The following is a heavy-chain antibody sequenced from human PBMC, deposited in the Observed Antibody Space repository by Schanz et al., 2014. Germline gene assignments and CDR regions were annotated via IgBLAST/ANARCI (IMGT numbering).Heavy chain of an antibody. J-gene: IGHJ5*02. Sequence: QVQLVQSGSELTRPGASVKVSCKASGYNFTTYTMNWVRQAPGQGLEWMGWINTNTGNPTYAQGFTGRFVFSLDTSVSTAYLQISSLKAEDTAVYYCARGGVVVVTAALNWFDPWGQGTLVTVSS. CDR1: GYNFTTYT. CDR2: INTNTGNP. V-gene: IGHV7-4-1*02. D-gene: IGHD2-15*01. CDR3: ARGGVVVVTAALNWFDP.